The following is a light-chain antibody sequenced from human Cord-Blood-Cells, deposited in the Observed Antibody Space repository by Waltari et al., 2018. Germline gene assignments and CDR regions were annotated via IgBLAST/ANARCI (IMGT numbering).Light chain of an antibody. CDR1: QGISSY. J-gene: IGKJ1*01. V-gene: IGKV1-8*01. CDR3: QQYYSYPGT. Sequence: AIRMTQPPSSFSASTGDRVTITCRASQGISSYLAWYQQKPGKAPNPLIYAASTLQSGVPSRFSGSGSGTDFTLTISCLQSEDFATYYCQQYYSYPGTFGQGTKVEIK. CDR2: AAS.